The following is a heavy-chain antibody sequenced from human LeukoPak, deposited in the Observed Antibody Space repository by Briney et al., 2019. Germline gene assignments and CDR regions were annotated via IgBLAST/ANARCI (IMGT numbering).Heavy chain of an antibody. CDR2: INGDGSST. V-gene: IGHV3-74*01. CDR3: ARDGLPAARDI. Sequence: GGSLRLSCAGSGVIFSQHWKQWVRQVPGKGLVWVSRINGDGSSTNYADSVKGRFTISRDNAKNTLYLQMNSLRAEDTAVYYCARDGLPAARDIWGQGTMVTVSS. CDR1: GVIFSQHW. D-gene: IGHD6-6*01. J-gene: IGHJ3*02.